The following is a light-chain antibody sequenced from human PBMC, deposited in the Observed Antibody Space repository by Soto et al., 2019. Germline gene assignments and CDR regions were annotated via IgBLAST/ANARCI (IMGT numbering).Light chain of an antibody. CDR1: QDISNY. CDR2: DAS. CDR3: QQDDNLPWT. V-gene: IGKV1-33*01. Sequence: DIQMTQSPSSLSASVGDRVTITCQASQDISNYLNWYQQKPGKAPKLLIYDASNLETGVPSRFSGSGSGTDFTFTISSLQPEDIATYCCQQDDNLPWTFGQGTKVEIK. J-gene: IGKJ1*01.